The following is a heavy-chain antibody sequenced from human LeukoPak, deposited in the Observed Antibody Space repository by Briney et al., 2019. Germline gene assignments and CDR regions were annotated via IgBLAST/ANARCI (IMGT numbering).Heavy chain of an antibody. CDR3: ARGIRTYYYDSSGYTFDY. Sequence: SETLSLTCTVSGASISSYYWSWIRQPAGKGLEWIGRINTSGSTNYNPSLKSRVTMSVDTSKNQFSLKLSSVTAADTAVYYCARGIRTYYYDSSGYTFDYWGQGTLVTVSS. CDR1: GASISSYY. V-gene: IGHV4-4*07. CDR2: INTSGST. J-gene: IGHJ4*02. D-gene: IGHD3-22*01.